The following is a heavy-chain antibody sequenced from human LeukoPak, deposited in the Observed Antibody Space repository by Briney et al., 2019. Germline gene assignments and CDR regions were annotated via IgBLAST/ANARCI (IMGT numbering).Heavy chain of an antibody. Sequence: GASVKVSCKASGYTFTSYDINWVRQATGQGLEWMGWMNPNSGNTGYAQKFQGRVTMTRNTSISTAYMEPSSLRSEDTAVYYCARADGDYAYVDYWGQGTLVTVSS. J-gene: IGHJ4*02. V-gene: IGHV1-8*01. D-gene: IGHD4-17*01. CDR3: ARADGDYAYVDY. CDR2: MNPNSGNT. CDR1: GYTFTSYD.